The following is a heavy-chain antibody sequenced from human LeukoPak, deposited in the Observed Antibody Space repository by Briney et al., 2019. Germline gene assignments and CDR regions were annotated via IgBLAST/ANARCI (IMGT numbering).Heavy chain of an antibody. CDR2: ISAGGDT. V-gene: IGHV3-23*01. CDR3: AKDERNWNYNLASQTYD. Sequence: GGSLRLSCAASGFTFSSYAMTWVRQAPGKGLEWVSAISAGGDTYYADSVKGRFTISRDNSKNSLYLQLNSLRAEDTAVYYCAKDERNWNYNLASQTYDWGQGTLVTVSS. D-gene: IGHD1-7*01. J-gene: IGHJ4*02. CDR1: GFTFSSYA.